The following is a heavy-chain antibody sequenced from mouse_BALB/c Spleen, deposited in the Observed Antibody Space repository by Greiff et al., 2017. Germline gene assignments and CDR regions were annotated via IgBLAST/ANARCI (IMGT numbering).Heavy chain of an antibody. J-gene: IGHJ4*01. CDR2: ISNGGGST. D-gene: IGHD4-1*01. Sequence: EVQRVESGGGLVQPGGSLKLSCAASGFTFSSYTMSWVRQTPEKRLEWVAYISNGGGSTYYPDTVKGRFTISRDNAKNTLYLQMSSLKSEDTAMYYCARHGTGMDYWGQGTSVTVSS. CDR1: GFTFSSYT. V-gene: IGHV5-12-2*01. CDR3: ARHGTGMDY.